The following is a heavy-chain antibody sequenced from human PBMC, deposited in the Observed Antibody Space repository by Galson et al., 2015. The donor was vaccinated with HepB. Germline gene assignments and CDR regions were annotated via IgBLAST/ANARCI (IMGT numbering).Heavy chain of an antibody. CDR1: GFTVSSNY. Sequence: SLRLSCAASGFTVSSNYMSWVRQAPGKGLEWVSVIYSGGSTYYADSVKGRFTISRDNSKNTLYLQVNSLKAEDTAVYYCARAEWVGATDYWGQGTPVTVSS. CDR2: IYSGGST. D-gene: IGHD1-26*01. J-gene: IGHJ4*02. V-gene: IGHV3-53*01. CDR3: ARAEWVGATDY.